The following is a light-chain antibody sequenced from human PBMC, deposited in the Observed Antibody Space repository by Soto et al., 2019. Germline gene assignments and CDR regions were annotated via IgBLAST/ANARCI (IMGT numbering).Light chain of an antibody. CDR3: QQVDSYPRT. Sequence: IHMTQSASSLSASVGYRATLTCRASQGIGTYLVWYQQKSGKAPTVLIYASSTLQTGVPSRFSGSGSGTDVSLTISSLHTEDVATYYCQQVDSYPRTFGQGTKVDIK. CDR1: QGIGTY. J-gene: IGKJ1*01. V-gene: IGKV1-9*01. CDR2: ASS.